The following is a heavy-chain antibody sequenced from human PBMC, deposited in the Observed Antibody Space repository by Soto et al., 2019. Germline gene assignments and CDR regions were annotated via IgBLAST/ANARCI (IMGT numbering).Heavy chain of an antibody. J-gene: IGHJ5*02. Sequence: PSETLSLTCTVSGGSLSNYYWTWIRQYPGKGLEWIGYVYFSGNTNYNPSLKSRVAISIDTSKNQFSLRLASVTAADTAFYYCGSVRPSGYVLSWGQGTLVTVSS. CDR2: VYFSGNT. D-gene: IGHD6-25*01. V-gene: IGHV4-59*01. CDR3: GSVRPSGYVLS. CDR1: GGSLSNYY.